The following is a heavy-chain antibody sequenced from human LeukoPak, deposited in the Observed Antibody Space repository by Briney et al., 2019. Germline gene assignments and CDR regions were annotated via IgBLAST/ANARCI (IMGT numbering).Heavy chain of an antibody. CDR2: ISSSSSYI. J-gene: IGHJ3*01. D-gene: IGHD1-14*01. Sequence: GGSLRLSCAASGFTFSSYSMNWVGQAPGKGLEWVSSISSSSSYIYYADSVKGRFTISRDNAKNSLYLQMNSLRAEDTAVYYCVRDDGIGLDAFDVWSPGTMITVSS. CDR1: GFTFSSYS. CDR3: VRDDGIGLDAFDV. V-gene: IGHV3-21*01.